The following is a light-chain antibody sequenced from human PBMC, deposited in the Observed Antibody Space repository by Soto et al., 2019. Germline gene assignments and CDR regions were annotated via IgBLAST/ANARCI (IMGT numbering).Light chain of an antibody. V-gene: IGKV1-27*01. J-gene: IGKJ4*01. CDR2: GAS. Sequence: DIQMTQSPSSLSASIGDRVTITCRASQAFSNFLAWYQQKPGKVPKLLIYGASTLQSGVPSRFSGSGSGTQFTLTISSLQPEDAATYYCQRYRTAPLTFGGGTKVDIK. CDR3: QRYRTAPLT. CDR1: QAFSNF.